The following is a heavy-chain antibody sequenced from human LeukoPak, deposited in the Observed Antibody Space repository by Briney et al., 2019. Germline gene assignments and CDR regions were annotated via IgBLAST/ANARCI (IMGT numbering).Heavy chain of an antibody. V-gene: IGHV3-30*02. CDR1: GFTFDFDNYG. D-gene: IGHD6-19*01. CDR3: AKGPLIEVAATTWDY. J-gene: IGHJ4*02. Sequence: GGSLRLSCVASGFTFDFDNYGMHWVRQAPGKALEWVAFIRYDESNKYYADSVKGRFTISRDNSKNTLYMQMNSLRAEDTAIYYCAKGPLIEVAATTWDYWGQGTLVTVSS. CDR2: IRYDESNK.